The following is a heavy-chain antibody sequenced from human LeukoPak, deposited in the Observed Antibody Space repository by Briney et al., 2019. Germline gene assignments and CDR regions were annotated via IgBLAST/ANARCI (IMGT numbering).Heavy chain of an antibody. CDR3: AKGHSSGWLPAH. CDR2: ISTGDYT. D-gene: IGHD6-19*01. J-gene: IGHJ4*02. Sequence: GGSLRLSCAASRFTSSSYAMNWVRQAPGKGLDWVSSISTGDYTYHADSVKGRFTISRDNSKNTLYLQMNSLIAEDTAIYYCAKGHSSGWLPAHWGQGTLITVSS. CDR1: RFTSSSYA. V-gene: IGHV3-23*01.